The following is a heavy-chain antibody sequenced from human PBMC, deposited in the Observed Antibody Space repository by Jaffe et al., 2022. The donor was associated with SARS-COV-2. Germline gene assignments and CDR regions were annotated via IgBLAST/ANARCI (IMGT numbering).Heavy chain of an antibody. J-gene: IGHJ4*02. D-gene: IGHD5-12*01. V-gene: IGHV3-30*18. Sequence: QVQLVESGGGVVQPGRSLRLSCAASGFTFSSYGMHWVRQAPGKGLEWVAVISYDGSNKYYADSVKGRFTISRDNSKNTLYLQMNSLRAEDTAVYYCAKDLTLNIVATTQCDYWGQGTLVTVSS. CDR1: GFTFSSYG. CDR3: AKDLTLNIVATTQCDY. CDR2: ISYDGSNK.